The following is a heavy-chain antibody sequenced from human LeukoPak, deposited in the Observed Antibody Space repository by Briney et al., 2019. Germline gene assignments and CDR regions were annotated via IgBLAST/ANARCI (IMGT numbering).Heavy chain of an antibody. CDR3: ARANRYYDDDAFDI. J-gene: IGHJ3*02. D-gene: IGHD3-22*01. CDR1: GFAFSSYA. V-gene: IGHV3-30-3*01. Sequence: PGGSLRLSCAASGFAFSSYAMSWVRQAPGKGLEWVAVISYDGSNKYYADSVKGRFTISRDNSKNTLYLQMNSLRAEDTAVYYCARANRYYDDDAFDIWGQGTMVTVSS. CDR2: ISYDGSNK.